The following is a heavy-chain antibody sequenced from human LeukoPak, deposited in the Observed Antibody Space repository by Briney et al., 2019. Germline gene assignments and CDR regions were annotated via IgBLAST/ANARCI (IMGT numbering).Heavy chain of an antibody. CDR3: ARGLGYCSGGSCYEMTTVTV. V-gene: IGHV1-2*06. D-gene: IGHD2-15*01. CDR2: INPNSGGT. J-gene: IGHJ4*02. CDR1: GYTFTCYY. Sequence: ASVKVSCKASGYTFTCYYMHWVRQAPGQGLEWRGRINPNSGGTNYAQKFQGRVTMTRDTSISTAYMELSRLRSDDTAVYYCARGLGYCSGGSCYEMTTVTVWGQGTLVTVSS.